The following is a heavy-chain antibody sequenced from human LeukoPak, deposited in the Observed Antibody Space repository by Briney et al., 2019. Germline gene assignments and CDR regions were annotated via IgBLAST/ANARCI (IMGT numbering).Heavy chain of an antibody. Sequence: GGSLRLSCAASGFTFSSYSMNWVRQAPGKGLEWVSSISSSSSYIYYADSVKGRFTISRDNSKNTLYLQMNSLRAEDTAVYYCARAEVGGYFDYWGQGTLVTVSS. CDR3: ARAEVGGYFDY. J-gene: IGHJ4*02. D-gene: IGHD4-23*01. CDR2: ISSSSSYI. V-gene: IGHV3-21*01. CDR1: GFTFSSYS.